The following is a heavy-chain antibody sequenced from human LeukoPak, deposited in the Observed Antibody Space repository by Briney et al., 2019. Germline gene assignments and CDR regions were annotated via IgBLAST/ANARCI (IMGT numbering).Heavy chain of an antibody. Sequence: GASVKVSCKASGYTFNRYGMNWVRQAPGQGLEWMGWINTNTGNPTYAQGFTGRSVFSLDTSVSTAYLQINSLKAEDTAVYYCARDSISGSYVHYDNWGQGTLVTVSS. V-gene: IGHV7-4-1*02. D-gene: IGHD1-26*01. CDR1: GYTFNRYG. J-gene: IGHJ4*02. CDR2: INTNTGNP. CDR3: ARDSISGSYVHYDN.